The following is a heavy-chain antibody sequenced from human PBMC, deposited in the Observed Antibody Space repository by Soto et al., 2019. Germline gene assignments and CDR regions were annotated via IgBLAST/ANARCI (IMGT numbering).Heavy chain of an antibody. CDR1: GGTFSSYA. CDR2: IIPIFGTA. CDR3: ASVGLKDSSSWYNYYGMDV. D-gene: IGHD6-13*01. J-gene: IGHJ6*02. Sequence: GASVKVSCKASGGTFSSYAISWVRQAPGQGLEWMGGIIPIFGTANYAQKFQGRVTITADESTSTAYMELSSLRSEDTAVYYCASVGLKDSSSWYNYYGMDVWGQGTTVTVSS. V-gene: IGHV1-69*13.